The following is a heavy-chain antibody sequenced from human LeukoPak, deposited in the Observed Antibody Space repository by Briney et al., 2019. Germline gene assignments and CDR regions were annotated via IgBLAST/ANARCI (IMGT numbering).Heavy chain of an antibody. J-gene: IGHJ4*02. CDR1: GGTFSSYP. CDR3: ARGAYSNGLYYFDY. CDR2: IIPMFGTA. Sequence: SAKVSCKASGGTFSSYPISWVRQAPGQGLEWMGGIIPMFGTADYPQKFQGRATITADESTSTAYMELSSLRSEDTAVYFCARGAYSNGLYYFDYWGQGTLVTVSS. D-gene: IGHD6-19*01. V-gene: IGHV1-69*13.